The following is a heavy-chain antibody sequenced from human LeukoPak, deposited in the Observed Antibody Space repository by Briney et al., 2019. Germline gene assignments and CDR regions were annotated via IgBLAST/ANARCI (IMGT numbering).Heavy chain of an antibody. CDR3: ARLAQVVATDY. D-gene: IGHD3-22*01. Sequence: SETLSLTCTVSGYSISSGYYWGWIRQPPGKGLEWIGSIYHSGSTYYNPSLKSRVTISVDTSKNQFSLKLSSVTAADTAVYYCARLAQVVATDYWGQGTLVTVSS. CDR1: GYSISSGYY. J-gene: IGHJ4*02. V-gene: IGHV4-38-2*02. CDR2: IYHSGST.